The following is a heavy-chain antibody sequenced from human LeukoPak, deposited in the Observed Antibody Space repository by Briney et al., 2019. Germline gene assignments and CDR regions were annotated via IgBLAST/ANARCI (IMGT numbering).Heavy chain of an antibody. CDR2: INHSGST. CDR1: GGSFSGYY. D-gene: IGHD3-10*01. J-gene: IGHJ4*02. V-gene: IGHV4-34*01. CDR3: ARAEYGSGRVIDY. Sequence: SETLSLTCAVYGGSFSGYYWSWIRQPPGKGLEWIGEINHSGSTNYNPSLKSRVTISVDTSKNQFSLKLSSVTAADTAVYYCARAEYGSGRVIDYWGQGTLVTVSS.